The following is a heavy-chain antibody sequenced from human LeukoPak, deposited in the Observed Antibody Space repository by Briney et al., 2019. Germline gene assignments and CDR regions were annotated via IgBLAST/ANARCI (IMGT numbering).Heavy chain of an antibody. CDR1: GGSISTSNYY. CDR2: IFYSGST. CDR3: ARGGSPWFGESSLSFDP. V-gene: IGHV4-39*07. Sequence: SETLSLTCTVSGGSISTSNYYWGWVRQPPGKGLEWIGNIFYSGSTYYSPSLKSRVTISLDTSKNQFSLKLSSVTAADTAVYYCARGGSPWFGESSLSFDPWGQGTLVTVSS. J-gene: IGHJ5*02. D-gene: IGHD3-10*01.